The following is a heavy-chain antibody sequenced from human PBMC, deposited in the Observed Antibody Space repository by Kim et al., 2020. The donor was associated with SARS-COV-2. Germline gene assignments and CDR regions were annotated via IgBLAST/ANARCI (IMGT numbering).Heavy chain of an antibody. J-gene: IGHJ4*02. CDR3: AKGIGGGLPLEE. D-gene: IGHD2-15*01. Sequence: YADSAKGRFTLSRDNSRNTVDLQMNSLGVDDTAVYYCAKGIGGGLPLEEGGQGTLVTVSS. V-gene: IGHV3-30*02.